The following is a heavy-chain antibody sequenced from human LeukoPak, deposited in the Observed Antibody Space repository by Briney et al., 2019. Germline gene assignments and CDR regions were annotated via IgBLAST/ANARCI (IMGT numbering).Heavy chain of an antibody. Sequence: GGSLRLSCAASGFTFSSYAMSWVRQAPGKGLEWVSAISGSGGSTYYADSVKGRFTISRDNSKNTLYLQMNSLRAEVTAVYYCAKDRSRYSSSWYYFDYWGQGTLVTVSS. CDR3: AKDRSRYSSSWYYFDY. J-gene: IGHJ4*02. D-gene: IGHD6-13*01. CDR2: ISGSGGST. V-gene: IGHV3-23*01. CDR1: GFTFSSYA.